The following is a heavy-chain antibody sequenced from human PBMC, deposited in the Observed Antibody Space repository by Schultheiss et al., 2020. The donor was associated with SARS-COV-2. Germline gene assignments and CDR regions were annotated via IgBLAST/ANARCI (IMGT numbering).Heavy chain of an antibody. CDR1: GGSISSSSYY. CDR2: IYYSGST. J-gene: IGHJ6*02. V-gene: IGHV4-31*02. CDR3: ARLNPTTYSSSWYNHYYYYGMDV. D-gene: IGHD6-13*01. Sequence: SETLSLTCTVSGGSISSSSYYWSWIRQHPGKGLEWIGYIYYSGSTYYNPFLKSRVTISVDTSKNQFSLKLSSVTAADTAVYYCARLNPTTYSSSWYNHYYYYGMDVWGQGTTVTVSS.